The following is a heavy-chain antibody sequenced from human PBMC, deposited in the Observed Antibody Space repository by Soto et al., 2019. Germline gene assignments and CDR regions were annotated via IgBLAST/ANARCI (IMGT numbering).Heavy chain of an antibody. D-gene: IGHD3-3*01. CDR2: ISYDGSNK. J-gene: IGHJ6*02. CDR1: GFTFSSYA. Sequence: ESGGGVVQPGRSLRLSCAASGFTFSSYAMHWVRQAPGKGLEWVAVISYDGSNKYYADSVKGRFTISRDNSKNTLYLQMNSLRAEDTAVYYCARERTIFGVLYGMDVWGQGTTVTVSS. CDR3: ARERTIFGVLYGMDV. V-gene: IGHV3-30-3*01.